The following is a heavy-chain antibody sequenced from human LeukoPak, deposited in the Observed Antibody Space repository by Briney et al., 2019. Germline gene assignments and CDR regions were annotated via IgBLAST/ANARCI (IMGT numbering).Heavy chain of an antibody. V-gene: IGHV4-59*01. CDR2: IYYSGST. CDR1: GDSISSYS. J-gene: IGHJ5*02. Sequence: SETLSLTCTVSGDSISSYSWNWIRQPPGKGLEWIGYIYYSGSTNYNPSLKSRVTISVDTSKNQFPLKLSSVTAADTAVYYCARRPIADNWFDPWGQGTLVTVSS. CDR3: ARRPIADNWFDP. D-gene: IGHD2-21*01.